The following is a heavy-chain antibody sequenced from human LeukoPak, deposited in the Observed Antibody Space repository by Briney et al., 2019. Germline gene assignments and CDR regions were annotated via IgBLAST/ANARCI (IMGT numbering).Heavy chain of an antibody. V-gene: IGHV3-15*01. CDR2: IKSKTDGGTT. CDR3: TTVEGSTGTPLDY. Sequence: GGSLRLSCAASGFTFSNAWMSWVRQAPGKGLEWVGRIKSKTDGGTTDYAAPVKGRFTISRDDSKNTLYLQMNSLKTEDTAVYYCTTVEGSTGTPLDYWGQGTLVTVSS. CDR1: GFTFSNAW. J-gene: IGHJ4*02. D-gene: IGHD1-1*01.